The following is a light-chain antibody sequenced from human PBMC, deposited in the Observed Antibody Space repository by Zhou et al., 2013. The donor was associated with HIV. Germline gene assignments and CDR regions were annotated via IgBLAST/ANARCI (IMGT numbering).Light chain of an antibody. CDR3: QQYNSYSPRT. Sequence: DIQMTQFPSTLSASVGDRVTITCRASQSISSWLAWYQQKPGKAPKLLIYKTSSLESGVPSRFSGSGSGTEFTLTISSLQPDDFATYYCQQYNSYSPRTFGQGTKVEIK. CDR2: KTS. CDR1: QSISSW. J-gene: IGKJ1*01. V-gene: IGKV1-5*03.